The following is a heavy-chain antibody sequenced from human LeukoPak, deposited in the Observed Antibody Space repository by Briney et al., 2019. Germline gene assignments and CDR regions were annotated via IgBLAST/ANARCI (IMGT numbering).Heavy chain of an antibody. CDR1: GYTFTSYY. D-gene: IGHD2-2*01. Sequence: XSVKVSCKASGYTFTSYYMHWVRQAPGQGLEWMGIINPSGGSTSYAQKFQGRVTMTRDMSTSTVYMELSSLRSEDTAVYYCARPRCSSTSCLDAFDIWGQGTMVTVSS. J-gene: IGHJ3*02. CDR3: ARPRCSSTSCLDAFDI. V-gene: IGHV1-46*01. CDR2: INPSGGST.